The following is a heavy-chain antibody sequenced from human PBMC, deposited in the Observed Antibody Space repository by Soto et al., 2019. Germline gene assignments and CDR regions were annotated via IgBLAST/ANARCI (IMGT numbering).Heavy chain of an antibody. V-gene: IGHV1-69*13. Sequence: SLKVSCKASGGTFSDYGIHWVRQAPGQGLEWMGGIIPIFGIPNYAQKFQGRVTITADESTNTTYMELSSLRSEDTAVYYCARGWDHYDSSGLLTWFDPWGQGTLVTVSS. D-gene: IGHD3-22*01. CDR2: IIPIFGIP. CDR3: ARGWDHYDSSGLLTWFDP. J-gene: IGHJ5*02. CDR1: GGTFSDYG.